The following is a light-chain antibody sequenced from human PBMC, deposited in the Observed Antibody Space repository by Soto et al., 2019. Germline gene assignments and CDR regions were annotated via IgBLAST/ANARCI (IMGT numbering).Light chain of an antibody. CDR1: GSDIGAYNY. CDR2: GVT. V-gene: IGLV2-14*01. J-gene: IGLJ1*01. CDR3: SSFTTSYFYV. Sequence: QSVLTQPASVSGSPGQSITISCTGSGSDIGAYNYVSWYQQHPGKAPKLLIHGVTRRPSGVSSRFSASKSAYTASLTISGLQAEDEANYYCSSFTTSYFYVFXPGTKLTVL.